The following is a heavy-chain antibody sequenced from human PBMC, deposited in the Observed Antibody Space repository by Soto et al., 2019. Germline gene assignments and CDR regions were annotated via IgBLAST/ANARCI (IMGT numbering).Heavy chain of an antibody. CDR3: ARGASDYYDSSGYLDY. Sequence: PGGSLRLSCAASGFTFSSYAMHWVRQAPGKGLEWVAVISYDGSNKYYADSVKGRFTISRDNSKNTLYLQMNSLRAEDTAVYYCARGASDYYDSSGYLDYWAQGTLVTVSS. V-gene: IGHV3-30-3*01. D-gene: IGHD3-22*01. CDR1: GFTFSSYA. J-gene: IGHJ4*02. CDR2: ISYDGSNK.